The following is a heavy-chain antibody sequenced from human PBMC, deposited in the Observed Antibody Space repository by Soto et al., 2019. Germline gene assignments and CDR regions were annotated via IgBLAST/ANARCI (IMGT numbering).Heavy chain of an antibody. CDR1: GGSFSGYY. J-gene: IGHJ4*02. CDR3: ARSEYSSSSEVYYFDY. V-gene: IGHV4-34*01. D-gene: IGHD6-6*01. Sequence: QVQLQQWGAGLLKPSETLSLTCAVYGGSFSGYYWSWIRQPPGKGLEWIGEINHSGSTNYNPSLKSRVTISVDTSKNQFSLKLSSVTAADTAVYYCARSEYSSSSEVYYFDYWGQGTLVTVSS. CDR2: INHSGST.